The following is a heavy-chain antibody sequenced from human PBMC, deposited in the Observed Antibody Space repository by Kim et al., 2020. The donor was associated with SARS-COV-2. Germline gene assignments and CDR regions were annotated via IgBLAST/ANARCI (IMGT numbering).Heavy chain of an antibody. CDR2: RDK. J-gene: IGHJ4*02. V-gene: IGHV3-7*03. Sequence: RDKFYVDSVKGRFTSSRDSAKNSLYLQMNNLRVEDTAVYYCARTNGYNDNWGQGILVTVSS. D-gene: IGHD2-8*01. CDR3: ARTNGYNDN.